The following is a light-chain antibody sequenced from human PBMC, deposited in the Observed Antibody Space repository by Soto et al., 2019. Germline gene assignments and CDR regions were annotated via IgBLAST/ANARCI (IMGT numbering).Light chain of an antibody. CDR3: QQYNSWWT. CDR2: GTS. Sequence: EIVMTQSPATLSVSLGERATLSCRASQSVRSNLAWYQQKPGQAPRLLIYGTSTRATAIPARFSGSGSGTEFTLTISSLQSEDFAVYYCQQYNSWWTFGQGTKVEIK. V-gene: IGKV3-15*01. CDR1: QSVRSN. J-gene: IGKJ1*01.